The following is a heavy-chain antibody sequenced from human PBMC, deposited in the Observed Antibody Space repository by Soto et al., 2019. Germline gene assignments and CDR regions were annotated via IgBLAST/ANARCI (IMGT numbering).Heavy chain of an antibody. D-gene: IGHD1-26*01. CDR1: GFTFSSYA. CDR3: AKDRNKWELLAPDAFDI. Sequence: GGSLRLSCAASGFTFSSYAMSWVRQAPGKGLEWVSAISGSGGSTYYAGSVKGRFTISRDNSKNTLYLQMNSLRAEDTAVYYCAKDRNKWELLAPDAFDIWGQGTMVTVSS. V-gene: IGHV3-23*01. J-gene: IGHJ3*02. CDR2: ISGSGGST.